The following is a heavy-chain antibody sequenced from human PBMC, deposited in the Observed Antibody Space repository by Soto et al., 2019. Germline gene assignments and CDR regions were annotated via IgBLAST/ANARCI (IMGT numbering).Heavy chain of an antibody. J-gene: IGHJ4*02. D-gene: IGHD5-12*01. CDR2: ISSNGGST. CDR1: GFTFSSYA. Sequence: PGGSLRLSCSASGFTFSSYAMHWVRQAPGKGLEYVSAISSNGGSTYYADSVKGRFTISRDNSKNTLYLQMSSLRAEDTAVYYCVKGYSGYDYGVGGRWLQSPHDYWGQGTLVTVSS. V-gene: IGHV3-64D*06. CDR3: VKGYSGYDYGVGGRWLQSPHDY.